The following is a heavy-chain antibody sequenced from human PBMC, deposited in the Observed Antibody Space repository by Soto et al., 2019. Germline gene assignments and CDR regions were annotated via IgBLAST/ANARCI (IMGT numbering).Heavy chain of an antibody. V-gene: IGHV1-18*04. Sequence: ASVKVSCKASGYTFTSYGISWVRQAPGQGLEWMGWISAYNGNTNYAQKLQGRVTMTTDTSTSTAYMELRSLRSDDTAVYYCARDGYYDSSGYYPLVDYWGQGTLVTVSS. J-gene: IGHJ4*02. CDR2: ISAYNGNT. CDR1: GYTFTSYG. CDR3: ARDGYYDSSGYYPLVDY. D-gene: IGHD3-22*01.